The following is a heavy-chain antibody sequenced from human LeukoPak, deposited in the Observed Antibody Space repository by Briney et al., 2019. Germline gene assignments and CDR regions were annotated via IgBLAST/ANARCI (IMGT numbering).Heavy chain of an antibody. D-gene: IGHD6-13*01. Sequence: GGSLRLSRAASGFTFSSYEMNWVRQAPGTGLEWVSYISSSGSTIYYADSVKGRFTISRDNAKNSLYLQMNSLRAEDTAVYYCARWAANLDYWGQGTLVTVSS. CDR2: ISSSGSTI. V-gene: IGHV3-48*03. J-gene: IGHJ4*02. CDR3: ARWAANLDY. CDR1: GFTFSSYE.